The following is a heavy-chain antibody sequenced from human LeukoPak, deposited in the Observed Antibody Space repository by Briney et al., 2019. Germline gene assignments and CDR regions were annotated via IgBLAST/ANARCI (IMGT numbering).Heavy chain of an antibody. CDR2: INPSGGST. D-gene: IGHD3-22*01. CDR3: ARGHYYDSSGYYYYNWFDP. V-gene: IGHV1-46*01. CDR1: GYTFTSYY. Sequence: ASVKVSCKASGYTFTSYYMHWVRQAPGQGLEWMGIINPSGGSTSYAQKFQGRVTMTTDESTSTAYMELSSLRSEDTAVYYCARGHYYDSSGYYYYNWFDPWGQGTLVTVSS. J-gene: IGHJ5*02.